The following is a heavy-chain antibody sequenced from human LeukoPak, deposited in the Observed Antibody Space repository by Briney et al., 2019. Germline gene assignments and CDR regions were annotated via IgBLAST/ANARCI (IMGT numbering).Heavy chain of an antibody. CDR2: INLDGSQK. CDR3: AKSSYSNWAAGAFDV. CDR1: GFTVFNYW. V-gene: IGHV3-7*03. D-gene: IGHD4-11*01. J-gene: IGHJ3*01. Sequence: GGSLRLSCAASGFTVFNYWMSWVRQAPGKGLEWVANINLDGSQKYYVGSLKGRFTISRDNAKNSLYLQMNSLRAEDMALYYCAKSSYSNWAAGAFDVWGLGTMVTVSS.